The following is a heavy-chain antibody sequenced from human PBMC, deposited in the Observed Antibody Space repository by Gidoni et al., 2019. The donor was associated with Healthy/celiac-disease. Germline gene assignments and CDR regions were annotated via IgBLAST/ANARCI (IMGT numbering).Heavy chain of an antibody. CDR3: ARDVSIVVVPAAANWFDP. CDR1: GFTFSSYA. V-gene: IGHV3-30-3*01. J-gene: IGHJ5*02. D-gene: IGHD2-2*01. CDR2: ISYDGSNK. Sequence: QVQLVESGGGVVQPGRSLRLSCAAYGFTFSSYAMHWVRQAPGKGLEWVAVISYDGSNKYYADSVKGRFTISRDNSKNTLYLQMNSLRAEDTAVYYCARDVSIVVVPAAANWFDPWGQGTLVTVSS.